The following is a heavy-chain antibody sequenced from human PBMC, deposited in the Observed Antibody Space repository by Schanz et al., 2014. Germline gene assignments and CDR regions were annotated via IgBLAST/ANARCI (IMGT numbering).Heavy chain of an antibody. CDR1: GGSIRRSTYY. CDR3: VRQLLWFGESGVDT. D-gene: IGHD3-10*01. CDR2: IYNSGSA. V-gene: IGHV4-39*01. Sequence: QLQLQESGPGLVKPSETLSLTCTVSGGSIRRSTYYWGWIRQPPGKGLEWVASIYNSGSAYYGPSLKSRVTISGETSKNQFSRRLTSVTASDTAVYYCVRQLLWFGESGVDTWGQGTLVVVSS. J-gene: IGHJ5*02.